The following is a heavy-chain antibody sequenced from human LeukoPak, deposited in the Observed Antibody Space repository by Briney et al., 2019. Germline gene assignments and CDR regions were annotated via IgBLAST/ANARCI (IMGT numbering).Heavy chain of an antibody. D-gene: IGHD1-26*01. CDR1: GGSISRTNW. V-gene: IGHV4-4*02. CDR2: ISLSGHT. CDR3: SRESGATSSFGY. J-gene: IGHJ4*02. Sequence: PSETLSFTGDVSGGSISRTNWWSWVRQSPGQGLEWIGEISLSGHTNYNPSLQSRVTMSLDESKNQVSLDLASVTDADTAVYYCSRESGATSSFGYCGQGTLVTVHS.